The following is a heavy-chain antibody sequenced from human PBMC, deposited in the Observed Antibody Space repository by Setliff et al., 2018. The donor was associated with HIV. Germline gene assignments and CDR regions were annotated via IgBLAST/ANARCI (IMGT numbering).Heavy chain of an antibody. CDR3: ALPYCGGGNCWSSASLPPAGWFDP. CDR1: GGTFSSYV. CDR2: IIPMYGVA. Sequence: SVKVSCKASGGTFSSYVISWVRQAPGQGPEWMGGIIPMYGVANYAQKFQGRVTITTDGSTSTAYMELSSLRSEDTAEYYCALPYCGGGNCWSSASLPPAGWFDPWGQGTLVTVSS. D-gene: IGHD2-15*01. V-gene: IGHV1-69*05. J-gene: IGHJ5*02.